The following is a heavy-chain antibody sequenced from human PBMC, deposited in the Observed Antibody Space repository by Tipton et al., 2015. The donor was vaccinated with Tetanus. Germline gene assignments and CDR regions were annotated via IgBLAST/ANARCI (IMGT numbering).Heavy chain of an antibody. V-gene: IGHV4-31*03. Sequence: TLSLTCSVSGGSVDSGSYHWTWVRQRPGKGLEWIGNIYYTALTSYTPSLSSRVTISVDSSKNHFSLNLTSVTAADTAVYFCARGLPREPFYLDYWGQGKQVTVSS. D-gene: IGHD1-26*01. CDR2: IYYTALT. CDR1: GGSVDSGSYH. CDR3: ARGLPREPFYLDY. J-gene: IGHJ4*02.